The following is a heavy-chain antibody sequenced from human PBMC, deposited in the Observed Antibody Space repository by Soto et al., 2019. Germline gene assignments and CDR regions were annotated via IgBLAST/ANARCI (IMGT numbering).Heavy chain of an antibody. CDR2: IYWNDDK. D-gene: IGHD6-13*01. CDR3: AHSSLSAAVTGSKWLDL. J-gene: IGHJ5*02. Sequence: SGVTLVNLTRIRTQTYTFSGFPRRTSGGEVGWIRQPPGKALEWLALIYWNDDKRYSPSLKSRLTLTNDTHKNQVVLTMTNMDPVDTATYYCAHSSLSAAVTGSKWLDLRGPGTLVTGSS. CDR1: GFPRRTSGGE. V-gene: IGHV2-5*01.